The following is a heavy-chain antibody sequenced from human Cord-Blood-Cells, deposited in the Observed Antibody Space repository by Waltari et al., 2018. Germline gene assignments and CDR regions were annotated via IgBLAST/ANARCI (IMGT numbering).Heavy chain of an antibody. J-gene: IGHJ4*02. Sequence: QLQLQESGPGLVKPSETLSPTCTVSGGSVSSGSYYWSWIRQPPGKGLGWSGYIYYSGSTNYNPSLKSRVTISVDTSKNQFSLKLSSVTAADTAVYYCARIIRLGTCDYWGQGTLVTVSS. D-gene: IGHD7-27*01. CDR1: GGSVSSGSYY. V-gene: IGHV4-61*01. CDR2: IYYSGST. CDR3: ARIIRLGTCDY.